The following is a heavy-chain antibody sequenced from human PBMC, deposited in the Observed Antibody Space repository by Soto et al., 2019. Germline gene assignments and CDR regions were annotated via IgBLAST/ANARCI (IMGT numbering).Heavy chain of an antibody. D-gene: IGHD4-17*01. CDR3: AREVSDYYGDYNYYYYYMDV. CDR1: GFTFSSYS. V-gene: IGHV3-48*01. CDR2: ISSSSSTI. Sequence: PGGSLRLSCAASGFTFSSYSMNWVRQAPGKGLEWVSYISSSSSTIYYADSVKGRFTISRDNAKNTLYLQMNSLRAEDTAVYYCAREVSDYYGDYNYYYYYMDVWGKGTTVTVSS. J-gene: IGHJ6*03.